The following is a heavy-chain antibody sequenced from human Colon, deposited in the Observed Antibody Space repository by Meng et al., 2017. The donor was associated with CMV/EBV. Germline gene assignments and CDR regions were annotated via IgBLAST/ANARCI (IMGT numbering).Heavy chain of an antibody. J-gene: IGHJ4*02. Sequence: GGSLRLSCAASGFTFSASTMHWVRQTPGKVLEWVSFIHINGGDEHYADAVRGRFTISRDNSKNTLYLQMGSLRADDTAVYYCADDFWMERGYWGPGTLVTVSS. CDR2: IHINGGDE. V-gene: IGHV3-30*02. D-gene: IGHD3-3*01. CDR1: GFTFSAST. CDR3: ADDFWMERGY.